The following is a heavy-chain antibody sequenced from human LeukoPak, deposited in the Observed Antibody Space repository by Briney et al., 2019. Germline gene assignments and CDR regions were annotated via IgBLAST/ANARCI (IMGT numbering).Heavy chain of an antibody. D-gene: IGHD4-17*01. CDR3: AKDYGDYVYYGMDV. J-gene: IGHJ6*02. Sequence: GGSLRLSCTASGFSFSSYPMNWVRQAPGKGLEWVSSISSRSSYKSYVDSVKGRFTISRDNVKNSLYLQMNSLRAEDTAVYCCAKDYGDYVYYGMDVWGQGTTVTVSS. CDR2: ISSRSSYK. CDR1: GFSFSSYP. V-gene: IGHV3-21*01.